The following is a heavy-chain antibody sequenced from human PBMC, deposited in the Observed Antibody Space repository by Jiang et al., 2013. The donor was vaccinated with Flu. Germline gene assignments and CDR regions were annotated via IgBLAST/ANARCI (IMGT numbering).Heavy chain of an antibody. CDR3: ARSSGGGPYYFDY. V-gene: IGHV4-59*01. Sequence: LLKPSETLSLTCIVSGGSISSYYWSWIRQPPGKGLEWIGYIYYSGSTKYNPSLKSRVTISVDTSKNQFSLKLSSLTAADTAMYYCARSSGGGPYYFDY. D-gene: IGHD2-15*01. J-gene: IGHJ4*01. CDR2: IYYSGST. CDR1: GGSISSYY.